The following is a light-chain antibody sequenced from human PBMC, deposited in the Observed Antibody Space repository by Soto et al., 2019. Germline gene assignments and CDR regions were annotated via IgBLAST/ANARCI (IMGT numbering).Light chain of an antibody. CDR3: SSFTTSTTLV. CDR2: GVT. CDR1: SSDVGAYNY. J-gene: IGLJ2*01. V-gene: IGLV2-14*01. Sequence: QSALTQPASVSGSPGQSITISCTGTSSDVGAYNYVSWYQQHPGKAPKVMIYGVTNRPSGVSNRFSGSKSGNTASLTISGLQAEDEADYYCSSFTTSTTLVFGGGTKLTVL.